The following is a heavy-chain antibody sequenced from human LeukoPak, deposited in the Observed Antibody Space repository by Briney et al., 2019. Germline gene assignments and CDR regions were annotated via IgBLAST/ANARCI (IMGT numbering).Heavy chain of an antibody. J-gene: IGHJ6*02. Sequence: ASVKVSCKASGYTFTSYDVNWVRQATGQGLEWMGLMNPNSGNTGYAQKFQGRVTMTRNTSISTAYMELSSLRSEDTAVYYCASSGGMVRGVIVAGGMDVWGQGTTVTVSS. CDR2: MNPNSGNT. CDR3: ASSGGMVRGVIVAGGMDV. CDR1: GYTFTSYD. D-gene: IGHD3-10*01. V-gene: IGHV1-8*01.